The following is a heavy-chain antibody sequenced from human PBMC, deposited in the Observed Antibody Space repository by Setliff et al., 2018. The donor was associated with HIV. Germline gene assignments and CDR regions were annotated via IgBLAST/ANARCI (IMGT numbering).Heavy chain of an antibody. Sequence: GGSLRLSCAASRFTFDDYAMNWVRQAPGKGLEWISYISSSSSTLYYADSVKGRFTISRDNAKNSLYLQMNSLRAEDTAVYYCVRTYYDILTGYGGFYYMDVWGKGTTVTVSS. D-gene: IGHD3-9*01. CDR3: VRTYYDILTGYGGFYYMDV. CDR2: ISSSSSTL. V-gene: IGHV3-48*01. J-gene: IGHJ6*03. CDR1: RFTFDDYA.